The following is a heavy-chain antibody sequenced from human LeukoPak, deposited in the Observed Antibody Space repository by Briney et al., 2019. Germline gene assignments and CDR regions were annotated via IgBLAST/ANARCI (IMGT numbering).Heavy chain of an antibody. CDR1: GFTFSSYS. J-gene: IGHJ4*02. CDR2: ISSSSSYI. V-gene: IGHV3-21*01. Sequence: GGSLRLSCAASGFTFSSYSMNWVRQAPGKGLEWVSSISSSSSYIYYADSVKGRFTISRDNAKNSLYLQMNSLRAEDTAVYYCARDRGSVRYFDWLLPFDYWGQGTLVTVSS. D-gene: IGHD3-9*01. CDR3: ARDRGSVRYFDWLLPFDY.